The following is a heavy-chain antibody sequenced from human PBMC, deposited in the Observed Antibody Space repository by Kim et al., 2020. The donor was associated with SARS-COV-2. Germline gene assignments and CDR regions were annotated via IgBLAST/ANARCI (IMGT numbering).Heavy chain of an antibody. CDR1: GFIFSSFG. V-gene: IGHV3-33*01. CDR3: ASLDSEAFDV. CDR2: IWYDGRKR. D-gene: IGHD3-3*01. Sequence: GGSLRLSCVASGFIFSSFGMHWVRQAPGKGLEWVAVIWYDGRKRFYADSVKGRFTISRDNPKNTLYLEMSTLRADDTAVYYCASLDSEAFDVWGRGTMVTVSS. J-gene: IGHJ3*01.